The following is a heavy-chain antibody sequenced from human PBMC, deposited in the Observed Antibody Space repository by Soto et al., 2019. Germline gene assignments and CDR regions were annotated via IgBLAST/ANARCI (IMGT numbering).Heavy chain of an antibody. D-gene: IGHD1-26*01. J-gene: IGHJ4*02. Sequence: QVQLVQSGAEVKKPGASVKVSGKGSGYIFNSYGFSWVRQAPGQGLEWMGWINPYSGNTNYAQNLQGRITMTADTFTTTVYMELRSLRSDDTAVYYCARDSGSYWDYFDYWGQGTLVTVSS. V-gene: IGHV1-18*01. CDR1: GYIFNSYG. CDR3: ARDSGSYWDYFDY. CDR2: INPYSGNT.